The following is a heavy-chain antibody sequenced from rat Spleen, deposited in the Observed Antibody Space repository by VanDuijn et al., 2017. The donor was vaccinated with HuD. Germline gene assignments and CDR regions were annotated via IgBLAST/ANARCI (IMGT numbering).Heavy chain of an antibody. V-gene: IGHV4-2*01. Sequence: EVKLVESGGGLLQPGSSFKLFCLASGFTFNDHWMGRVRQAPGKGLEWIGEINKDSSTLNYTPSLQDKFTISRDNAQNTLYLQMSKLGSEDKDIYYCARENWINTVATPFDYWGQGVMVTVSS. CDR1: GFTFNDHW. CDR3: ARENWINTVATPFDY. CDR2: INKDSSTL. J-gene: IGHJ2*01. D-gene: IGHD1-3*01.